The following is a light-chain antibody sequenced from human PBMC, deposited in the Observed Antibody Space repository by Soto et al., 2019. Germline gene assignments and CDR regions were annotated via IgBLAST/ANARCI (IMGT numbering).Light chain of an antibody. V-gene: IGLV2-14*01. Sequence: QSALTQPASVSGSPGQSITVSCTGTSSDIGGYIFVFWYQQHPGKAPKLMIYDINNRPSGVSKRFSGSKSGNTASLTISGLQAEDEADYYCVSYTARSSYVFGTGTQLTVL. CDR3: VSYTARSSYV. J-gene: IGLJ1*01. CDR2: DIN. CDR1: SSDIGGYIF.